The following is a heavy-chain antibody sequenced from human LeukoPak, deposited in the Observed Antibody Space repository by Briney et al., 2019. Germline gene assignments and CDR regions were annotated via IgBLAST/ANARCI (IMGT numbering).Heavy chain of an antibody. D-gene: IGHD3-22*01. CDR1: GYTFTGYY. CDR2: INPNSGGT. J-gene: IGHJ4*02. V-gene: IGHV1-2*02. CDR3: ARETGYYDSSGYGYLGPYFHY. Sequence: ASVKVSCKASGYTFTGYYMHWVRQAPGQGLEWMGWINPNSGGTNYAQKFQGRVTMTRDTSISTAYMELSRLRSDDTAVYYCARETGYYDSSGYGYLGPYFHYWGEGTLVTVSS.